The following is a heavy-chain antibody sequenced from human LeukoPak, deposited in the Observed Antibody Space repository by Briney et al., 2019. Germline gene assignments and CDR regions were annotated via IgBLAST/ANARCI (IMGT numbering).Heavy chain of an antibody. D-gene: IGHD3-22*01. V-gene: IGHV3-30-3*01. CDR1: GFTFSSYA. CDR3: AKDPITMIVVVMELPDY. J-gene: IGHJ4*02. CDR2: ISYDGSNK. Sequence: GGSLRLSCAASGFTFSSYAMHWVRQAPGKGLEWVAVISYDGSNKYYADSVKGRFTISRDNSKNTLYLQMNSLRAEDTAVYYCAKDPITMIVVVMELPDYWGQGTLVTVSS.